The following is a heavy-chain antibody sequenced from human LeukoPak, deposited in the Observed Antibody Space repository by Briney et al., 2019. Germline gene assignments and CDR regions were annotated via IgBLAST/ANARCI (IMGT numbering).Heavy chain of an antibody. CDR2: INHSGST. J-gene: IGHJ6*02. CDR1: GGSFSGYY. V-gene: IGHV4-34*01. Sequence: PSETLSLTCAVYGGSFSGYYWSWIRQPPGKGLEWIGEINHSGSTNYNPSLKSRVTISVDTSKNQFSLKLSSVTAADTAVYYCAGGWYHDSSADYYYGMDVWGQGTTVTVSS. CDR3: AGGWYHDSSADYYYGMDV. D-gene: IGHD3-22*01.